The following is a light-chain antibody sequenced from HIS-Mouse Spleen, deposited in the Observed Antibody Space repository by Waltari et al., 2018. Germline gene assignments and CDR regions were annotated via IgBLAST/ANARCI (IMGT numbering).Light chain of an antibody. V-gene: IGLV2-14*03. CDR2: DVS. CDR1: RSAVGGSHY. CDR3: SSYTSSSVV. J-gene: IGLJ2*01. Sequence: QSALTQPASVSGSHGQSITLSCTGTRSAVGGSHYVSWYQQHPGKAPKLMIYDVSNRPSGVSNRFSGSKSGNTASLTISGLQAEDEADYYCSSYTSSSVVFGGGTKLTVL.